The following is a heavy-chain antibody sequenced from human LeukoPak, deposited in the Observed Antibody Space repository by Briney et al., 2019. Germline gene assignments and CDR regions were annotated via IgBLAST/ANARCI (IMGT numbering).Heavy chain of an antibody. CDR1: GYSFTSYW. CDR3: ASTGGSGSYWDPFDP. Sequence: GESLKISCKGSGYSFTSYWIGWVRQMPGKGLEWKGIIYPGDSDTRYSPSFQGQVTISADKSISTAYLQWSSLKASDTAMYYCASTGGSGSYWDPFDPWGQGTLVTVSS. CDR2: IYPGDSDT. J-gene: IGHJ5*02. V-gene: IGHV5-51*01. D-gene: IGHD3-10*01.